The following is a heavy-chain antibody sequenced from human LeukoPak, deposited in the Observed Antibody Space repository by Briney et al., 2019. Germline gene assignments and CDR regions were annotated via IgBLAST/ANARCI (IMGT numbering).Heavy chain of an antibody. CDR2: INPNSGGT. D-gene: IGHD1-1*01. J-gene: IGHJ4*02. Sequence: ASVKVSCKASGYTFTAYYMHWVRQAPGQGLEWMGWINPNSGGTNYAQKFQGRVTMTRDTSISSSYMELYSLTSDDAAVYYCARALYNWNDVGYDYWGQGTLVTVSS. V-gene: IGHV1-2*02. CDR3: ARALYNWNDVGYDY. CDR1: GYTFTAYY.